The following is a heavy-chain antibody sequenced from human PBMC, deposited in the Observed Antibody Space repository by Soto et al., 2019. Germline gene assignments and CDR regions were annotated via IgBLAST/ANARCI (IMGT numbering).Heavy chain of an antibody. J-gene: IGHJ5*02. D-gene: IGHD2-21*01. Sequence: ASVKVSCKVSGYTLTELSMHWVRQAPGKGLEWMGGFDPEDGETIYAQKFQGRVTMTEDASTDTAYMELGSLRSEDTAVYYCATVPFGFSFFSPTPMGCCCSAPWGREPLVT. CDR2: FDPEDGET. V-gene: IGHV1-24*01. CDR3: ATVPFGFSFFSPTPMGCCCSAP. CDR1: GYTLTELS.